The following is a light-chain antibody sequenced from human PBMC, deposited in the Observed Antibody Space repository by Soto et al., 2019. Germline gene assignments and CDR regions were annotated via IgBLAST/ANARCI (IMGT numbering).Light chain of an antibody. Sequence: DIQMTQSPSSLSASAGDRVTITCRASQGISNNLAWYQQKPGKVPKVLIYAASTLQSGVPSRFSGSGSGTDFTLTISSLQPEDVATYYCQKYNSVPITFGQGTRLEIK. V-gene: IGKV1-27*01. CDR3: QKYNSVPIT. CDR2: AAS. CDR1: QGISNN. J-gene: IGKJ5*01.